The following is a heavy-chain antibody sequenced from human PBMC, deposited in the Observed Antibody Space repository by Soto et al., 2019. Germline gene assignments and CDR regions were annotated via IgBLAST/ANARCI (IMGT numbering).Heavy chain of an antibody. CDR1: GGTLSSYA. CDR2: IIPIFGTA. D-gene: IGHD6-13*01. J-gene: IGHJ5*02. CDR3: ASRKIAARRYWFDP. Sequence: ASVKVSCKASGGTLSSYAISWVRQAPGQGLEWMGGIIPIFGTANYAQNFQGRVTITADESTSTASMELSSLSSEDTAVYYCASRKIAARRYWFDPWGQGTLVTVSS. V-gene: IGHV1-69*13.